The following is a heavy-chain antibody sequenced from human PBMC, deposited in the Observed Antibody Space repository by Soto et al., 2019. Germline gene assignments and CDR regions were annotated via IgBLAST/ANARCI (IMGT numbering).Heavy chain of an antibody. J-gene: IGHJ4*02. CDR2: FYPEDGET. D-gene: IGHD4-17*01. V-gene: IGHV1-24*01. CDR1: GYTLAELS. Sequence: SSVKVSCKVSGYTLAELSMRWVRQVPGKGREWMGGFYPEDGETIYAQKFQRRVIMTEDTSTDTAYMELSSLRSEDTAVYYCATDLRKLQDYGDDVRVFSYDFDYWGQGTLVPVSS. CDR3: ATDLRKLQDYGDDVRVFSYDFDY.